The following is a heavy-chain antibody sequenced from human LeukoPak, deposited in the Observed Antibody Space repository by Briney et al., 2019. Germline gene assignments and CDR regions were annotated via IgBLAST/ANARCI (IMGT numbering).Heavy chain of an antibody. CDR1: GGSINSYY. CDR2: IYYSGSI. Sequence: SETLSLTCSVSGGSINSYYWSWIRQPPGKGLEWIGYIYYSGSINYNPSLKSRVTISVDTSKNQLSLKLSSVTAADTAVYYCVVGHNYFDYWGQGTLVTVSS. V-gene: IGHV4-59*01. D-gene: IGHD2-15*01. J-gene: IGHJ4*02. CDR3: VVGHNYFDY.